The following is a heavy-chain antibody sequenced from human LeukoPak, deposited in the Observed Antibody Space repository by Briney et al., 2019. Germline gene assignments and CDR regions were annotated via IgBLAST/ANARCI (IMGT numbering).Heavy chain of an antibody. CDR3: ARDPDAYYYDL. CDR2: IYYSGST. Sequence: SETLSLTCTVFGGSISSYYWSWIRQPPGKGLEWIGYIYYSGSTNYNPSLKSRVTISVDTSKNQFSLKLSSVTAADTAVYYCARDPDAYYYDLWGQGTLVTVSS. CDR1: GGSISSYY. V-gene: IGHV4-59*01. J-gene: IGHJ4*02.